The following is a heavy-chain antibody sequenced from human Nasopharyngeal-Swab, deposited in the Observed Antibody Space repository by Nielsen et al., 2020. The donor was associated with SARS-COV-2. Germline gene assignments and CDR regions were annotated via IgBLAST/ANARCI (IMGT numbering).Heavy chain of an antibody. D-gene: IGHD3-16*02. J-gene: IGHJ6*02. V-gene: IGHV3-30*18. CDR3: AKDLYDYVWGSYRDYYYGMDV. CDR1: GFFFSSYV. Sequence: SLKTSCAASGFFFSSYVMHLVRPAPGKGLEWVAVISYDGSTKYYADFVQGRFTISRDNSKNTLYLQMSSLRAEDTAVYYCAKDLYDYVWGSYRDYYYGMDVWGQGTTVTVSS. CDR2: ISYDGSTK.